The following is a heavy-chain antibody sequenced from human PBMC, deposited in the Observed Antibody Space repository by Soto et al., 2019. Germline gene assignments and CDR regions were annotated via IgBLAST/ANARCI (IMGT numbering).Heavy chain of an antibody. D-gene: IGHD2-2*01. Sequence: ASVKVSCKASGYTFTSYYMHWVRQAPGQGLEWMGIINPSGGSTSYAQKFQGRVTMTRDTSTSTVYMELSSLRSEDTAVYYCARDSRGPPPTTPAPFDPWGQGTLVTVSS. J-gene: IGHJ5*02. CDR1: GYTFTSYY. V-gene: IGHV1-46*03. CDR3: ARDSRGPPPTTPAPFDP. CDR2: INPSGGST.